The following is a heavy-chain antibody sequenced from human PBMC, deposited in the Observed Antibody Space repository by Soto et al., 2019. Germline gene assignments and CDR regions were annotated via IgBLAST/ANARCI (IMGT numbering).Heavy chain of an antibody. CDR2: IIPILGIA. V-gene: IGHV1-69*02. CDR1: GGTFSSYT. CDR3: AREEAYGDDNWFDP. J-gene: IGHJ5*02. D-gene: IGHD4-17*01. Sequence: SVKVSCKASGGTFSSYTISWVRQAPGQGLEWMGRIIPILGIANYAQKFQGRVTITADKSTSTAYMELSSLRSEDTAVYYCAREEAYGDDNWFDPWGLGTLVTVSS.